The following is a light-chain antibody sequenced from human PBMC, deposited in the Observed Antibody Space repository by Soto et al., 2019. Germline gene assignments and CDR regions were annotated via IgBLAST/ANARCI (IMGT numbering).Light chain of an antibody. CDR1: QSVRSY. CDR3: QQRDSWPRT. Sequence: EIVLTQSPATLSLSPGERVTLSCRASQSVRSYLAWYQQKPGQAPRLLIYDASNRASGIPARFSGGGSGTDFTLTISSLEPEDFAVYYCQQRDSWPRTFGQGTKLEIK. V-gene: IGKV3-11*01. J-gene: IGKJ2*01. CDR2: DAS.